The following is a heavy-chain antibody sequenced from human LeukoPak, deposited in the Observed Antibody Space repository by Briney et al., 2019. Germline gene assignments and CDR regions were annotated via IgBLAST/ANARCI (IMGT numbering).Heavy chain of an antibody. CDR1: GFIFSSYN. CDR3: ARIVVAAMGDY. V-gene: IGHV3-21*01. CDR2: ISGSSSYI. J-gene: IGHJ4*02. Sequence: GGSLRLSCAASGFIFSSYNMNWVRQAPGKGLEWVSSISGSSSYIFYADSVKGRFTISRDNAKNSLYLQMNSLRAEDTAVYYCARIVVAAMGDYWGQGTLVTVSS. D-gene: IGHD2-21*02.